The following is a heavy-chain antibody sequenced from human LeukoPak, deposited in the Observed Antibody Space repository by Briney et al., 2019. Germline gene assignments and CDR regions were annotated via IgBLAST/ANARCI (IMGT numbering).Heavy chain of an antibody. D-gene: IGHD4-17*01. CDR1: GFTFSSYW. J-gene: IGHJ5*02. CDR3: ARGAYGDLPDWFDP. V-gene: IGHV3-74*01. Sequence: PGGSLRLSCAASGFTFSSYWMHWVRQAPGEGLVWVSRINSDGTTTSYADSVKGRFTISRGNTKNVLYLQMNSLRAEDTAVYYCARGAYGDLPDWFDPWGQGTLVTVSS. CDR2: INSDGTTT.